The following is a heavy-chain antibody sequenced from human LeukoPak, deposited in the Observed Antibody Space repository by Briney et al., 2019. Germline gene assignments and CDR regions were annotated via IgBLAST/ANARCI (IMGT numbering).Heavy chain of an antibody. CDR1: GYSFTNFW. Sequence: GASLKISCMGSGYSFTNFWIGWVSQMPGEDVEWMVIIYPGDSDTRYSPSFQGQVTISADKSISTAYLQWSSLKASDTAMYYCARQDYNFWSGYYIFDYWGQGTLVTVSS. J-gene: IGHJ4*02. CDR3: ARQDYNFWSGYYIFDY. CDR2: IYPGDSDT. V-gene: IGHV5-51*01. D-gene: IGHD3-3*01.